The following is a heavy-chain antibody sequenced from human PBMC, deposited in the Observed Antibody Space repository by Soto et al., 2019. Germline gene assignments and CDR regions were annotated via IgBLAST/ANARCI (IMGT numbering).Heavy chain of an antibody. D-gene: IGHD2-15*01. V-gene: IGHV3-23*01. CDR2: ISGSGGST. Sequence: KGLEWVSAISGSGGSTYYADSVKGRFTISRDNSKNTLYLQMNSLRAEDTAVYYCAFTQGRDIRDGRSVSAFLLNRSSDL. CDR3: AFTQGRDIRDGRSVSAFLLNRSSDL. J-gene: IGHJ2*01.